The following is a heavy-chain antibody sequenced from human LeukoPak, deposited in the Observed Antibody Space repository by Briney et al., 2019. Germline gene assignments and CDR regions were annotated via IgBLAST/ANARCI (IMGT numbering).Heavy chain of an antibody. Sequence: GGSLRLSCAASGFTFSSYAMHWVRQAPGKGLEWVAVISYDGSNKYYADSVKGRFTISRDNSKNTLYLQTNSLRAEDTAVYYCARDLHYGGSDYWGQGTLVTVSS. CDR2: ISYDGSNK. D-gene: IGHD4-17*01. V-gene: IGHV3-30-3*01. CDR1: GFTFSSYA. J-gene: IGHJ4*02. CDR3: ARDLHYGGSDY.